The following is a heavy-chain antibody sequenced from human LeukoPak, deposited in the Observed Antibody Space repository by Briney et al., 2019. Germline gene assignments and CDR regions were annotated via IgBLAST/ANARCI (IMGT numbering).Heavy chain of an antibody. J-gene: IGHJ4*02. CDR3: AKDSWAGGRRWDSEGY. V-gene: IGHV3-30*02. Sequence: GGSLRLSCAASGFTFSSYGMHWVRQAPGKGLEWVSFIRYDGSNEYYADSVKGRFTISRDNSKNTLYLQMNSLRAEDTAVYYCAKDSWAGGRRWDSEGYWGQGTLVTVSS. CDR1: GFTFSSYG. D-gene: IGHD1-14*01. CDR2: IRYDGSNE.